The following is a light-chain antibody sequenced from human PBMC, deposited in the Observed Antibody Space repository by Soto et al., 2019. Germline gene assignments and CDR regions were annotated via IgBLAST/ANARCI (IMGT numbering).Light chain of an antibody. Sequence: QSALTQPASVSGSPGQSITISCTGTSSDVGDYNYVSWYQHHPGKAPKLMIYEFSNRPSGVSNRFSGSMSGNTASLTISGLQAEDEADYYCGSYTVDSTWVFGGGTKLTVL. CDR2: EFS. V-gene: IGLV2-14*01. CDR1: SSDVGDYNY. CDR3: GSYTVDSTWV. J-gene: IGLJ3*02.